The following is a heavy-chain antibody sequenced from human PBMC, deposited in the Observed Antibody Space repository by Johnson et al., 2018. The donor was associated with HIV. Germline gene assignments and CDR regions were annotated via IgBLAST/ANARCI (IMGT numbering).Heavy chain of an antibody. Sequence: VQLVESGGGVVRPGRSLRLSCAASGFTFSNYPMHWVRQAPGKGLEWVAVIWYDGSNKYYADSVKGRFTISRDNSKNTLYLQMNSLRAEDTAVYYCARGRRIQLWLLADAFDIWGQGTMVTVSS. V-gene: IGHV3-30*04. J-gene: IGHJ3*02. CDR1: GFTFSNYP. D-gene: IGHD5-18*01. CDR3: ARGRRIQLWLLADAFDI. CDR2: IWYDGSNK.